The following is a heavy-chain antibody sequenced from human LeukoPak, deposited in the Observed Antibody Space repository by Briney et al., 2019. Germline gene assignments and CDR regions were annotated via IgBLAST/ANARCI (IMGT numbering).Heavy chain of an antibody. CDR3: ARARGGSGSYYNPMNYYYMDV. V-gene: IGHV4-4*07. J-gene: IGHJ6*03. D-gene: IGHD3-10*01. CDR2: VYASGST. Sequence: SETLSLTCTVSGGSIRSYYWSWIRQPAGKGLEWVGRVYASGSTNYNPSLESRVTMSVDTSKNQFSLKLTSVTAADTAVYYCARARGGSGSYYNPMNYYYMDVWGKGTTVTISS. CDR1: GGSIRSYY.